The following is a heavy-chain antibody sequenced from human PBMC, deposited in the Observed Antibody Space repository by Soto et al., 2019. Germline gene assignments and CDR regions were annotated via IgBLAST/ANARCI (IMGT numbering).Heavy chain of an antibody. J-gene: IGHJ6*02. V-gene: IGHV3-11*05. Sequence: QVQLVESGGGLVKPGGSLRLSCAASGFTFSDYYMSWIRQAPGKGLEWVSYISSSSSYTNYADSVKGRFTISRDNAKNSLYRQMNSLRAEDTAVYYCARGWFGELSPYYDGMDVWGQGTTVTVSS. D-gene: IGHD3-10*01. CDR1: GFTFSDYY. CDR2: ISSSSSYT. CDR3: ARGWFGELSPYYDGMDV.